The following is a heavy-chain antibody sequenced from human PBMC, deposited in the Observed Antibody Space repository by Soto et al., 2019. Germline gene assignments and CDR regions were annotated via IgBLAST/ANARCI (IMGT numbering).Heavy chain of an antibody. Sequence: PGGSLRLSSAASGFIFSSHDMHWVRQVTGQGLEWVSGIASNGDEHYSDSVKGRFTISRDNAKNSLDLQMNSLRAGDTAVYYCVKGGVRGVSWNWLEPWAQGMLVTVSS. J-gene: IGHJ5*02. V-gene: IGHV3-13*01. CDR1: GFIFSSHD. D-gene: IGHD3-10*01. CDR2: IASNGDE. CDR3: VKGGVRGVSWNWLEP.